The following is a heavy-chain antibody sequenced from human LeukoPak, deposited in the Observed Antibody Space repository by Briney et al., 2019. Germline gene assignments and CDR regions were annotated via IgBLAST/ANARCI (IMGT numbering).Heavy chain of an antibody. CDR1: GFTFSSYA. D-gene: IGHD2-2*01. J-gene: IGHJ4*02. V-gene: IGHV3-23*01. CDR3: AKGDNLNIVVVPAADF. CDR2: ISGSGGST. Sequence: GGSLRLSCAASGFTFSSYAMSWVRQAPGKGLEWVSAISGSGGSTYYADSVKGRFTISRDNSKNTLYLQMNSLRAEDTAVYYCAKGDNLNIVVVPAADFWGQGTLVTVSS.